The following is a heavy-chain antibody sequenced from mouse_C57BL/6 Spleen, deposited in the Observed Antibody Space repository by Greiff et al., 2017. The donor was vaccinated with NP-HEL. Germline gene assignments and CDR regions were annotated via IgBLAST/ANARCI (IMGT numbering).Heavy chain of an antibody. CDR2: ISSGGDYI. CDR1: GFTFSSCA. V-gene: IGHV5-9-1*02. J-gene: IGHJ2*01. D-gene: IGHD1-1*01. Sequence: EVMLVESGEGLVKPGGSLKLSCAASGFTFSSCAMSWVRQTPEKRLEWVAYISSGGDYIYYADTVKGRFTISRDNARNTLYLQMSSLKSEDTAMYYCTRAGVITTVVHYFDYWGQGTTLTVSS. CDR3: TRAGVITTVVHYFDY.